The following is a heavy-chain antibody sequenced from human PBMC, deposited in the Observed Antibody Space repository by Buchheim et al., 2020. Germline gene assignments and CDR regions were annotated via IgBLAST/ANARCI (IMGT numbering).Heavy chain of an antibody. V-gene: IGHV4-30-2*01. CDR3: ARAHNYYDSSGIVSGFDY. CDR2: IYHSGST. CDR1: GGSISSGGYS. J-gene: IGHJ4*02. D-gene: IGHD3-22*01. Sequence: QLQLQESGSGLVKPSQTLSLTCAVSGGSISSGGYSWSWIRQPPGKGLEWIGYIYHSGSTYYNPSLKSRVTISVDRSKNQFSLKLSSVTAADTAVYYCARAHNYYDSSGIVSGFDYWGQGTL.